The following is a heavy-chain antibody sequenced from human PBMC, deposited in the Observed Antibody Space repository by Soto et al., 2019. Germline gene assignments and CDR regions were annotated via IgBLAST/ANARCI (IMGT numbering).Heavy chain of an antibody. Sequence: PSETMSLCCAVYGGSFSGYYWNWIRQPPGKGLEWIGEINHGGSTNYNQSLKRRVTISLDTSKNQFSLKLRSVPAADTSVYYCARGPEYYYGGSGYVDYWGQGALVTVSS. D-gene: IGHD3-22*01. V-gene: IGHV4-34*01. CDR2: INHGGST. J-gene: IGHJ4*02. CDR1: GGSFSGYY. CDR3: ARGPEYYYGGSGYVDY.